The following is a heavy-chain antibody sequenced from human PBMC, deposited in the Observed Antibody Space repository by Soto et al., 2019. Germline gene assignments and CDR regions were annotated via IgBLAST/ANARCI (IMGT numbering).Heavy chain of an antibody. J-gene: IGHJ4*02. D-gene: IGHD6-19*01. V-gene: IGHV3-30-3*01. CDR1: GFFFNTYA. Sequence: GGSLRLSCAASGFFFNTYAVHWVRQAPGKGLEWVAVISNGETKKYFADSVKGRVSISRDSSRNTVYLQMDSLRAEDTAVYYCARSIAVAGLDYWGPGTLVTV. CDR3: ARSIAVAGLDY. CDR2: ISNGETKK.